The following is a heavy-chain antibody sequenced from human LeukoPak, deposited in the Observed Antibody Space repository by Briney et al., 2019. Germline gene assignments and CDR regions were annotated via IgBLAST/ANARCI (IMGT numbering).Heavy chain of an antibody. CDR2: ISWNSGSI. CDR3: ARDGFGEWLSPTNY. V-gene: IGHV3-9*01. J-gene: IGHJ4*02. D-gene: IGHD3-3*01. Sequence: PGGSLRLSCAASGFTFDDYAMHWVRHAPGKGLEWVSGISWNSGSIGYADSVKGRFTISRDNAKNSLYLQMNSLRAEDTAVYYCARDGFGEWLSPTNYWGQGTLVTVSS. CDR1: GFTFDDYA.